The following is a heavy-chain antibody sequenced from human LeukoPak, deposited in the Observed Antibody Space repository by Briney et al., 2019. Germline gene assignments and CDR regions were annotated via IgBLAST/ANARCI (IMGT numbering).Heavy chain of an antibody. CDR3: AVTWPITGTDY. V-gene: IGHV1-2*06. CDR1: GYTFTGYY. J-gene: IGHJ4*02. D-gene: IGHD1-20*01. CDR2: INPNSGGT. Sequence: ASVKVSCKASGYTFTGYYMHWVRQAPGQGLEWMGRINPNSGGTSYAQKFQGRVTMTRDTSISTAYMELSRLRSDDTAVYYCAVTWPITGTDYWGQGTLVTVSS.